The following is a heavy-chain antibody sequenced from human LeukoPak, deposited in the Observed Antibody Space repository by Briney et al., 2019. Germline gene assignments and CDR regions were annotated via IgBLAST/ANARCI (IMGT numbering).Heavy chain of an antibody. V-gene: IGHV4-31*03. Sequence: PSETLSLTCTVSGDSITSPGYSWTWIRQPPGKGLEWIGCISHSGNADYNPSLKSRAYMSRDASKNQFSLKLTSVTAADTAVYYCARDVVVTSSPDAYDIWGPGKMVTVSS. CDR2: ISHSGNA. CDR1: GDSITSPGYS. J-gene: IGHJ3*02. D-gene: IGHD2-21*01. CDR3: ARDVVVTSSPDAYDI.